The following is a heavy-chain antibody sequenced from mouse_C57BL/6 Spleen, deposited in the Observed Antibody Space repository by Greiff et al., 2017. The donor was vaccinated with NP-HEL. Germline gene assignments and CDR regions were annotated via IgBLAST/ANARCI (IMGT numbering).Heavy chain of an antibody. D-gene: IGHD1-1*02. CDR1: GYTFTDYY. Sequence: VQLQQSGPELVKPGASVKISCKASGYTFTDYYMNWVKQSHGKSLEWIGDINPNNGGTSYNQKFKGKATLTVDKSSSTAYMELRSLTSEDSAVYYCARYEGGGSLYWYFDVWGTGTTVTVSS. J-gene: IGHJ1*03. CDR2: INPNNGGT. V-gene: IGHV1-26*01. CDR3: ARYEGGGSLYWYFDV.